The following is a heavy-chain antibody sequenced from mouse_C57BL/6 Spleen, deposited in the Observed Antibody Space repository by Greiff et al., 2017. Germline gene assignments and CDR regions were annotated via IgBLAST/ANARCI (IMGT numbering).Heavy chain of an antibody. CDR1: GYTFTSYG. Sequence: QVQLQQSGAELARPGASVKLSCKASGYTFTSYGISWVKQRTGQGLEWIGEIYPRSGNTYYNEKFKGKATLTADKSSSTAYMELRSLTSEDSAVYFWARSETAQAPYYAMDYWGQGTSVTVSS. V-gene: IGHV1-81*01. CDR3: ARSETAQAPYYAMDY. D-gene: IGHD3-2*02. CDR2: IYPRSGNT. J-gene: IGHJ4*01.